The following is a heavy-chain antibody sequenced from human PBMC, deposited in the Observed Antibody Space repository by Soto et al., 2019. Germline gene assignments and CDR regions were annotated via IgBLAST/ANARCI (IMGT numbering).Heavy chain of an antibody. CDR1: GGTFSSYA. CDR2: IIPIFGTA. J-gene: IGHJ4*02. Sequence: GASVKVSCKASGGTFSSYAISWVRQAPGQGLEWMGGIIPIFGTANYAQKFQGRVTITADESTSTAYMELTSVTAADTAVYFCASFSGATYGDYGGGINYWGQGTLVTVSS. D-gene: IGHD4-17*01. V-gene: IGHV1-69*13. CDR3: ASFSGATYGDYGGGINY.